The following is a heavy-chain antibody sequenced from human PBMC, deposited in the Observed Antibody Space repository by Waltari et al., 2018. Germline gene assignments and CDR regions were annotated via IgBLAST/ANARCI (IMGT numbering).Heavy chain of an antibody. J-gene: IGHJ4*02. CDR1: AYPSPTSD. Sequence: QPHLAPPAAALTNPGASPTASSPASAYPSPTSDPTSAPPATGQGLAGMGWMKPNNGNTGYAQKCQGRVTITRNTSISTAYMELSSLRSEDTAVYYCARRRELQGADDFDYWGQGTLVTVSS. CDR2: MKPNNGNT. D-gene: IGHD1-26*01. V-gene: IGHV1-8*03. CDR3: ARRRELQGADDFDY.